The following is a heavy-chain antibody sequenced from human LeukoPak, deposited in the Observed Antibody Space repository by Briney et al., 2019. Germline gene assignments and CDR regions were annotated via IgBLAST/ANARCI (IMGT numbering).Heavy chain of an antibody. V-gene: IGHV4-59*08. J-gene: IGHJ4*02. CDR2: IYYSGST. Sequence: SETLSLTCTVSGGSISSYYWSWIRQPPGKGLEWIGYIYYSGSTNYNPSLKSRVTISVDTSKNQFSLKLSSVTAADTAVYYCARLKGIYYGSGTRGPFDYWGQGTLVTVSS. CDR3: ARLKGIYYGSGTRGPFDY. D-gene: IGHD3-10*01. CDR1: GGSISSYY.